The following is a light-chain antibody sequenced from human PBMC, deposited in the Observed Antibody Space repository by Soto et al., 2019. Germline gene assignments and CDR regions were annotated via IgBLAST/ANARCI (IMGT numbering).Light chain of an antibody. J-gene: IGLJ2*01. Sequence: QSVLTQSPSASASLGASVKLTCTLSSGHSTYAIAWHQQQPDKGPRYLMKLNSDGSHSKGDGIPDRFSGSSSGAERHLPIXSLXXXXXXXYYCQTWGTAIHDVVFGGGT. CDR1: SGHSTYA. CDR3: QTWGTAIHDVV. V-gene: IGLV4-69*01. CDR2: LNSDGSH.